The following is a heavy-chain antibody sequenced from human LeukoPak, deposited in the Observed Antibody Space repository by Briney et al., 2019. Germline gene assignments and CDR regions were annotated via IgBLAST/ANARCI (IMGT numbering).Heavy chain of an antibody. CDR3: AKLSYSSGWYSLLPARPYYFDY. CDR1: GFTFSSYA. J-gene: IGHJ4*02. D-gene: IGHD6-19*01. Sequence: PGGSLRLSCAASGFTFSSYAMSWVRQAPGKGLEWDSAIRGSGGNTYYADSVKGWFTISRDNSKNTLYLQMNSLRAEDTAVYYCAKLSYSSGWYSLLPARPYYFDYWGQGTLVTVSS. CDR2: IRGSGGNT. V-gene: IGHV3-23*01.